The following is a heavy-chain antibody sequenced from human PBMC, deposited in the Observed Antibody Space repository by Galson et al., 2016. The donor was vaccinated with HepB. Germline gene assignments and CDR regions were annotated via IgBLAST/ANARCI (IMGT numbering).Heavy chain of an antibody. D-gene: IGHD2/OR15-2a*01. J-gene: IGHJ6*03. CDR3: ARTIVSYNLYYMDV. CDR1: GFSLNTNTMC. Sequence: PALVKPTQTLTLTCTFSGFSLNTNTMCVSWIGQPPGKAPEWLALIDWGDDKYYNTSLKTRLTISKDTAKNQVGLRMTNMDPVDTATYYCARTIVSYNLYYMDVWGRGTTVTVSS. CDR2: IDWGDDK. V-gene: IGHV2-70*01.